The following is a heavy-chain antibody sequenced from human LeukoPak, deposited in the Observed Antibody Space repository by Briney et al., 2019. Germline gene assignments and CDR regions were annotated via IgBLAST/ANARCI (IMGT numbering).Heavy chain of an antibody. CDR1: GGSFSDYY. D-gene: IGHD6-13*01. CDR2: INHNGGI. Sequence: SETLSLTCAVYGGSFSDYYWAWIRQPPGKGLEWIGEINHNGGINYNPSLKSRVTLSLDTSMNHVSLRLTSVTAADTGVYYCAKDASWSLDYWGQGTLVTVSP. V-gene: IGHV4-34*01. CDR3: AKDASWSLDY. J-gene: IGHJ4*02.